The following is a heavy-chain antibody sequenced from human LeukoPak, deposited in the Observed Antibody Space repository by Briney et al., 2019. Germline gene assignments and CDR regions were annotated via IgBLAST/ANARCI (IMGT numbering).Heavy chain of an antibody. CDR2: IYYDGSNI. CDR3: ARDRSADDAFDI. CDR1: GLTVSRNY. V-gene: IGHV3-33*07. J-gene: IGHJ3*02. Sequence: GGSLRLSCAASGLTVSRNYMSWVRQAPGKGLKWVAVIYYDGSNIHYADSVKGRFTISRDNSKNTLYLQMNSLRAEDTAVYYCARDRSADDAFDIWGQGTMVTVSS.